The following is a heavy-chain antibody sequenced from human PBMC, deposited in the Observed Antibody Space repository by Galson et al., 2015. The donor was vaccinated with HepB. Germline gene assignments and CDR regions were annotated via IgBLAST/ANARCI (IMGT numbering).Heavy chain of an antibody. J-gene: IGHJ6*02. V-gene: IGHV3-23*01. D-gene: IGHD3-16*01. CDR2: IRGSGGGT. CDR3: AKDAYTLPGSMDV. Sequence: PLRLAGAAPGVTENSYAMNWVPQAPGEGLGWVSAIRGSGGGTYYADSVKVRFTISRVISKNMLYLQTNSLRAEETAVYYSAKDAYTLPGSMDVWGQGTTVTVSS. CDR1: GVTENSYA.